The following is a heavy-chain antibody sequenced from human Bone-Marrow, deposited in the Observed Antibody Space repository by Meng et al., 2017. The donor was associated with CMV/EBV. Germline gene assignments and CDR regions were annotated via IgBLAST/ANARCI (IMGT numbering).Heavy chain of an antibody. CDR2: ISGSGGST. D-gene: IGHD3-3*01. CDR1: GFTFSSYA. Sequence: GESLKISCAASGFTFSSYAMSWVRQAPGKGLEWVSAISGSGGSTYYADSVKGRFTISRDNSKNTLYLQMNSLRAEDTAVYYCAKDTRSVTIFGVGLFDPWGQGTLVTVYS. CDR3: AKDTRSVTIFGVGLFDP. J-gene: IGHJ5*02. V-gene: IGHV3-23*01.